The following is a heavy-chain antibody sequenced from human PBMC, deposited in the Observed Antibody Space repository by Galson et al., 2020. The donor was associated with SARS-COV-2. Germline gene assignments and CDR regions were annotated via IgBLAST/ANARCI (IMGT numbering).Heavy chain of an antibody. CDR1: GVTISSYY. V-gene: IGHV4-59*01. CDR3: ARGVDY. Sequence: SETLSLTCTASGVTISSYYRSWIRQPPGKGLEWIGYIYYSGSTNYNAALKSRVIISVDTSKNQFSLKLSSVTAADTAVYYCARGVDYWGQGTLVTVSS. J-gene: IGHJ4*02. CDR2: IYYSGST.